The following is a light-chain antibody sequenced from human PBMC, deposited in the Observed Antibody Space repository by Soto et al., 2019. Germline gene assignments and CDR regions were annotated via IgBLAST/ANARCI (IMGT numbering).Light chain of an antibody. CDR2: AAS. CDR1: QNINRH. Sequence: DVQMTQSPSSLSASVGDRVTITCRSSQNINRHLNWYQQKPGKAPNLLIYAASSLQSGVPSRFSGSGSGTEFALTISILQTEDFATYFCKQSYIPSWTFGQGTKVEIQ. V-gene: IGKV1-39*01. J-gene: IGKJ1*01. CDR3: KQSYIPSWT.